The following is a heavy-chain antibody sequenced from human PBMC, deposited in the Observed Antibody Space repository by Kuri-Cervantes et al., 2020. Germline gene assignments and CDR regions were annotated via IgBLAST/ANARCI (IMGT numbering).Heavy chain of an antibody. CDR2: IIPIFGTA. D-gene: IGHD1-26*01. CDR1: GGTYSSYA. J-gene: IGHJ3*02. Sequence: SVKVSCKASGGTYSSYAISWVRQAPGQGLEWMGGIIPIFGTANYAQKFQGRVTITADKSTSTAYMELSSLRSEDTAVYYCASDRVPVRSGGYSDAFDIWGQGTMVTVSS. CDR3: ASDRVPVRSGGYSDAFDI. V-gene: IGHV1-69*06.